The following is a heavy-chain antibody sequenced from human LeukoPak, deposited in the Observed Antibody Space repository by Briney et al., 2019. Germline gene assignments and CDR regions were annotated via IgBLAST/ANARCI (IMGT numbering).Heavy chain of an antibody. Sequence: GGSLRLSCAASGFTFSSYSMNWVRQAPGKGLEWVSSISSSSYIYYADSVKGRFTISRDNAKNSLYLQMNSLRAEDTAVYYCARVLRKDYDILTGYYPGFDYWGQGTLVTVSS. V-gene: IGHV3-21*01. J-gene: IGHJ4*02. CDR2: ISSSSYI. D-gene: IGHD3-9*01. CDR1: GFTFSSYS. CDR3: ARVLRKDYDILTGYYPGFDY.